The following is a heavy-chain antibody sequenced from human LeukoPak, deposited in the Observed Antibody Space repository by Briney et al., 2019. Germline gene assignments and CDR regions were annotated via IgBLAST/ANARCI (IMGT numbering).Heavy chain of an antibody. D-gene: IGHD1-14*01. CDR3: ARWQYNRSLYHMDV. CDR2: ITSSSSYI. V-gene: IGHV3-21*06. Sequence: GGSLRLSCAAAGFSFSNYSLNWVRQASGKGLEWVSSITSSSSYIYYADSVKGRFTISRDNAKNSLYLQMNSLRADDTAVYYCARWQYNRSLYHMDVCGKGTTVIVSS. J-gene: IGHJ6*03. CDR1: GFSFSNYS.